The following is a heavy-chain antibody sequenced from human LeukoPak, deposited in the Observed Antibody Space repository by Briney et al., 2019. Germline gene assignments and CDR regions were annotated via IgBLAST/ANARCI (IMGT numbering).Heavy chain of an antibody. D-gene: IGHD5-18*01. CDR2: IYYSGST. V-gene: IGHV4-59*12. CDR1: GGPISSYY. CDR3: ARRLGATAMVDY. Sequence: SETLSLTCTVSGGPISSYYWSWIRQPPGKGLEWIGYIYYSGSTNYNPSLKSRVTISVDTSKNQFSLKLSSVTAADTAVYYCARRLGATAMVDYWGQGTLVTVSS. J-gene: IGHJ4*02.